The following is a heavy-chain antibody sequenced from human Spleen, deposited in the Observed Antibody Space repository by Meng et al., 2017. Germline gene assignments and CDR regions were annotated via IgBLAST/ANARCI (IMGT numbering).Heavy chain of an antibody. CDR1: GFTFSNAY. V-gene: IGHV3-15*01. J-gene: IGHJ4*02. D-gene: IGHD3-22*01. CDR2: IKSKPDGETI. Sequence: GESLKISCEGSGFTFSNAYMTWVRQVPGKRLEWVGRIKSKPDGETIDYAAPVKGRFTISRDDSKNTVYLQMNSLKTEDTAVYYCTTDDSSGYYFGRFDYWGQGTLVTVSS. CDR3: TTDDSSGYYFGRFDY.